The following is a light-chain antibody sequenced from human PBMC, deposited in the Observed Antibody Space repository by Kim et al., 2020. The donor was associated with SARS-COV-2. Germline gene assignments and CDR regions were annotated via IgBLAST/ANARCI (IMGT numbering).Light chain of an antibody. Sequence: VGDRVTITCRASQSISSYLNCYQQNPGKAPKVLIYAASSLQSGVPARFSGSGSGTDFTLTNSSLQPEDFATYYCQQSYSTPLITFGQGTRLEIK. CDR1: QSISSY. V-gene: IGKV1-39*01. J-gene: IGKJ5*01. CDR2: AAS. CDR3: QQSYSTPLIT.